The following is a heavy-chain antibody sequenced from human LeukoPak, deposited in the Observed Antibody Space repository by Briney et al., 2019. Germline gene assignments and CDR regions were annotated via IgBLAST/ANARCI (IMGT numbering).Heavy chain of an antibody. CDR3: AREFYGSGSYYGAPFDY. D-gene: IGHD3-10*01. CDR1: GYTFTSYG. CDR2: ISAYNGNT. J-gene: IGHJ4*02. Sequence: GASVKVSCKASGYTFTSYGISWVRQAPGQGLEWIGWISAYNGNTNYAQKLQGRVTMTTDTSTSTAYMELRSLRSDDTAVYYCAREFYGSGSYYGAPFDYWGQGTLVTVSS. V-gene: IGHV1-18*04.